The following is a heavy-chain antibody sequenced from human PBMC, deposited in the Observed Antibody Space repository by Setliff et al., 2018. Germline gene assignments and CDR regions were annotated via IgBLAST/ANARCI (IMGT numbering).Heavy chain of an antibody. D-gene: IGHD3-22*01. CDR3: ARAHTWSLPNDNSGYPGWFDP. Sequence: SETLSLTCAAYGGTFSDYYWTWIRQTPGKGLEWVGEINHRGSTNYNPSLKSRVTMSVDTSKNHVSLKLSSVTAADTAVYYCARAHTWSLPNDNSGYPGWFDPWGQGTLVTVSS. CDR1: GGTFSDYY. CDR2: INHRGST. V-gene: IGHV4-34*01. J-gene: IGHJ5*02.